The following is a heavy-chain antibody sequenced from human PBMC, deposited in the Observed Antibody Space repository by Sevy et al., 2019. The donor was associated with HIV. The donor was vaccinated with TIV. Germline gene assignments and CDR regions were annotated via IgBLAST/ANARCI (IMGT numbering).Heavy chain of an antibody. J-gene: IGHJ5*02. V-gene: IGHV3-64D*06. Sequence: GGSLRLSCLASGFTFSNYAMHWVRQAPGKGLEYVSGLSSDNAGSTYYADSVNGRFTISRDNSKNTLYLQMSSLRTEDTAVYYCVKDRIETILWSKGDWFDPWGQGTLVTVSS. CDR1: GFTFSNYA. CDR2: LSSDNAGST. D-gene: IGHD3-9*01. CDR3: VKDRIETILWSKGDWFDP.